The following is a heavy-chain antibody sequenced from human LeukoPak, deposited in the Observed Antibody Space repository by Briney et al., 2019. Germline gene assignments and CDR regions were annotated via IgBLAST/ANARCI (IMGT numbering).Heavy chain of an antibody. J-gene: IGHJ5*02. CDR2: ISSSGNTI. CDR1: GFTFSDYY. D-gene: IGHD1-1*01. Sequence: GGSLRLSCAASGFTFSDYYMSWLRQAPGKGLEWGAYISSSGNTIYYADSVKGRFTISRDNAKNALYLQMNSLRAEDTAVYYCARRGVQLQRISWFDPWGQGTLVTVSS. CDR3: ARRGVQLQRISWFDP. V-gene: IGHV3-11*01.